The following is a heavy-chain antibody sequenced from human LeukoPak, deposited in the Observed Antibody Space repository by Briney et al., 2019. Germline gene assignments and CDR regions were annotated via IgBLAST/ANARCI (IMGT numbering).Heavy chain of an antibody. CDR1: GFTFSSYA. CDR3: ARDLTSGSLFDY. J-gene: IGHJ4*02. CDR2: ISYDGSNK. Sequence: GRSLRLSCAASGFTFSSYAMHWVRQAPGKGLEWVAVISYDGSNKYYADSVKGRFTISRDNSKNTLYLQMNSLRAEDTAVYHCARDLTSGSLFDYWGQGTLVTVSS. D-gene: IGHD1-26*01. V-gene: IGHV3-30-3*01.